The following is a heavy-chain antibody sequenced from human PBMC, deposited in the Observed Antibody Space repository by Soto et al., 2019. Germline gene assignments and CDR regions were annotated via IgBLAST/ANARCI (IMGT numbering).Heavy chain of an antibody. D-gene: IGHD3-22*01. J-gene: IGHJ3*01. CDR2: IGGSGGST. Sequence: GGSLRLCCAASGCTFSIYAVSWVRQAPGKGLEWVSGIGGSGGSTYYADSVKGRFTISRDNSKNTMYLQMNTLRAEDTAVYYCAKASYYGSTYAFDFWGLGTMVTVSS. CDR3: AKASYYGSTYAFDF. CDR1: GCTFSIYA. V-gene: IGHV3-23*01.